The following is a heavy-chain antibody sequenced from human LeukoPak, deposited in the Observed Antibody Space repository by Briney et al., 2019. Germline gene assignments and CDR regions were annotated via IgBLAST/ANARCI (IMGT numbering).Heavy chain of an antibody. V-gene: IGHV4-34*01. CDR2: INHSGST. CDR3: ARGTSRGWYVDY. CDR1: GGSFSDYY. J-gene: IGHJ4*02. D-gene: IGHD6-19*01. Sequence: SETLSLTCAVQGGSFSDYYWSWIRQPPGKGLEWIGEINHSGSTNYNPSLKSRVTISVDTSKNQFSLNLSSVTSADTAGYYCARGTSRGWYVDYWGQGTLVSVSS.